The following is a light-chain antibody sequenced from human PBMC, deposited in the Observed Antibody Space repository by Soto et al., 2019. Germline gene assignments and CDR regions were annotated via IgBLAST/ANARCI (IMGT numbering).Light chain of an antibody. Sequence: QSVLTQPASVSGSPGQSITISCTGTSSDIGASNYVSWYQQHPGQAPKLMISDVSNRPSGISDRFSGSKSGNTASLPISGFQAEDEYDYYCYSCSRNSDTRYVFGTGTKLTVL. CDR3: YSCSRNSDTRYV. CDR2: DVS. V-gene: IGLV2-14*03. J-gene: IGLJ1*01. CDR1: SSDIGASNY.